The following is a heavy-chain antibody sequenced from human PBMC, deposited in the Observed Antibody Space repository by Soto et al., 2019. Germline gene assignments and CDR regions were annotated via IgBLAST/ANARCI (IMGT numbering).Heavy chain of an antibody. CDR3: AREGGLATVTTDY. CDR2: IYYSGTT. J-gene: IGHJ4*02. Sequence: QVQLQESGPGLVKPSQTLSLTCAVSGGSISSGSYYWSWIRQHPGKGLEWIGYIYYSGTTYYNPSIKSRVTISADTSKNQFSLKLSSVTAADTAVYYCAREGGLATVTTDYWGQGTLVTVSS. V-gene: IGHV4-31*11. CDR1: GGSISSGSYY. D-gene: IGHD4-17*01.